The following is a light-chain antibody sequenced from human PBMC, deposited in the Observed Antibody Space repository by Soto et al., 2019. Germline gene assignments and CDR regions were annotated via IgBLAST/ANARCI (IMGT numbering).Light chain of an antibody. CDR3: SSYSGTNSHYV. V-gene: IGLV2-8*01. CDR2: EVS. CDR1: SSDVGGYNY. Sequence: QSVLTQPPSASGSFGQSVTISCTGTSSDVGGYNYVSWYQQHPGKAPKLMIYEVSERPSGVPDRFSGSKSGNTASLTISGLQADDEADYYCSSYSGTNSHYVFGTGTKVTFL. J-gene: IGLJ1*01.